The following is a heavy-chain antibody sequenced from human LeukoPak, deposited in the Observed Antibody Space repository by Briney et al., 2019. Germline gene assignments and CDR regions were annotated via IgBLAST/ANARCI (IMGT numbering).Heavy chain of an antibody. CDR1: GGSISSYY. D-gene: IGHD6-6*01. Sequence: PSETLSLTCTVSGGSISSYYWSWIRQPPGKGLEWIGYIYYSGSTNYNPPLKSRVTISVDTSKNQFSLKLSSVTAADTAVYYCARFEYSSSFSWFDPWGQGTLVTVSS. J-gene: IGHJ5*02. CDR3: ARFEYSSSFSWFDP. CDR2: IYYSGST. V-gene: IGHV4-59*01.